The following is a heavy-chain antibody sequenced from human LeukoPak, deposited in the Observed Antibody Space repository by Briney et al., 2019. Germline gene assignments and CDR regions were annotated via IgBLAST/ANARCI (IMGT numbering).Heavy chain of an antibody. CDR2: IYTSGST. CDR3: ARGGPPNHPVDWYFDL. CDR1: DGSISTYY. J-gene: IGHJ2*01. D-gene: IGHD1-14*01. Sequence: SETLSLTCTVSDGSISTYYWSWIRQPAGKGLEWIGRIYTSGSTNYNPSLKSRVTISVDTSKNQFSLKLSSVTAADTAVYYCARGGPPNHPVDWYFDLWGRGTLVTVSS. V-gene: IGHV4-4*07.